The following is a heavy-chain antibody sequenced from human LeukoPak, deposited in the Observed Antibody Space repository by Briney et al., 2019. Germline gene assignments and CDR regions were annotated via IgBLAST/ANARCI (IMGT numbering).Heavy chain of an antibody. J-gene: IGHJ4*02. CDR3: ATGMAVAGTLDY. V-gene: IGHV1-24*01. D-gene: IGHD6-19*01. Sequence: ASVKVSCKASGGTFSSYAISWVRQAPGKGLEWMGGFDPEDGETIYAQKFQGRVTMTEDTSTDTAYMELSSLRSEDTAVYYCATGMAVAGTLDYWGQGTLVTVSS. CDR2: FDPEDGET. CDR1: GGTFSSYA.